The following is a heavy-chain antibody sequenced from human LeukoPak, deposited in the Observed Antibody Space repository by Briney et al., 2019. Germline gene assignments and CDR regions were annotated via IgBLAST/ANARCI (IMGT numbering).Heavy chain of an antibody. CDR3: ARLKYYDSTGYSPGYYMDV. D-gene: IGHD3-22*01. V-gene: IGHV4-4*07. CDR1: GGSIINYY. J-gene: IGHJ6*03. CDR2: IYVTGST. Sequence: PSETLSLTCTVSGGSIINYYWSWIRQPAGRGLEWVGRIYVTGSTIYNPSLQSRLSMSVDTSKNQFSLRLTSVTAADTAVYYCARLKYYDSTGYSPGYYMDVWGKGITVTVSS.